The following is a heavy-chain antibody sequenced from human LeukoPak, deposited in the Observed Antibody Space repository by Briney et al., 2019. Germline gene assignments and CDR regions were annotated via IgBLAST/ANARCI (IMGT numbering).Heavy chain of an antibody. V-gene: IGHV6-1*01. Sequence: SQTLSLTCAISGDSVSSNSVAWNWIRQSPSRGLEWLGRTYYRSKWNNEYAESVRSRITINPDTSKNQFSLQLDSVTSEDTAVYYCARERYYFDYWGQGTLVTVSS. CDR2: TYYRSKWNN. CDR1: GDSVSSNSVA. CDR3: ARERYYFDY. J-gene: IGHJ4*02.